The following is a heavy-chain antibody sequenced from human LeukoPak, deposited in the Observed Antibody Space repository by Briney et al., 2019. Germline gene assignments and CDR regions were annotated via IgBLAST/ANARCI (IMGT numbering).Heavy chain of an antibody. CDR2: IYYSGST. Sequence: SGPLSLPCTVSGGSIISSSYYWGWIRQPPGKGREWIGSIYYSGSTYYNPSLKSRVTISLDTSKNQFSLKLSSVTAADTAVYYCASLTGSSAYYFDYWGQGTLVTVSS. CDR3: ASLTGSSAYYFDY. V-gene: IGHV4-39*01. J-gene: IGHJ4*02. D-gene: IGHD6-13*01. CDR1: GGSIISSSYY.